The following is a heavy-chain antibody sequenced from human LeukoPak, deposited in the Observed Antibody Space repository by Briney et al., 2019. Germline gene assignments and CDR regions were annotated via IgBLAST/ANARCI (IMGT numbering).Heavy chain of an antibody. CDR3: ARGDDDYGDRLGAFDI. CDR1: GGSFSGYY. V-gene: IGHV4-34*01. J-gene: IGHJ3*02. Sequence: SETLSLTCAVYGGSFSGYYWSCIRQPPGKGLEWIGEINHSGSTNYNPSLKSRVTISVDTSKNQFSLKLSSVTAADTAVYYCARGDDDYGDRLGAFDIWGQGTMVTVSS. D-gene: IGHD4-17*01. CDR2: INHSGST.